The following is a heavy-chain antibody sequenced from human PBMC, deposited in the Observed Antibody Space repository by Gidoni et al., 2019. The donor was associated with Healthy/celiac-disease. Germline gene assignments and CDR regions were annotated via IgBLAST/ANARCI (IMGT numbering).Heavy chain of an antibody. CDR1: GGSISSYY. V-gene: IGHV4-59*01. D-gene: IGHD6-19*01. CDR3: ARESRGWYGDYFDY. Sequence: QVQLQESGTGLVKPSEPLSLTCTVSGGSISSYYWSWIRQPPGKGLEWSGYIYSSGGTNYNPSLKSRVTISVDTSKNQFSLKLSSVTAADTAVYYCARESRGWYGDYFDYWGQGTLVTVSS. J-gene: IGHJ4*02. CDR2: IYSSGGT.